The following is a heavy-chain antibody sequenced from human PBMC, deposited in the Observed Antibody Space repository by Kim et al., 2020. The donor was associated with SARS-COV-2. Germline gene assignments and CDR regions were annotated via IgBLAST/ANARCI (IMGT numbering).Heavy chain of an antibody. CDR3: ARDSGSSWFSWFDP. CDR1: GFTFSDYY. CDR2: ISSGGSTI. V-gene: IGHV3-11*01. J-gene: IGHJ5*02. D-gene: IGHD6-13*01. Sequence: GGSLRLSCAASGFTFSDYYMSWIRQAPGKGLEWVSYISSGGSTIYYADSVKGRFTISRDNAKNSLYLQMNSLRAEDTAVYYCARDSGSSWFSWFDPWGQGTLVTVSS.